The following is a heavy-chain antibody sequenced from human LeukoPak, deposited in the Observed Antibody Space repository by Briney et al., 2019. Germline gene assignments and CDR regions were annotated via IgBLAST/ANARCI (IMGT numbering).Heavy chain of an antibody. Sequence: GGSLRLSCAASGFTFSDYYMSWIRQAPGKGLEWVSGISWNSDSIGYADSVKGRFTISRDHAKNSLYLQMDSLRIEDTALYYCAKGEVATGHDAFDIWGQGTMVTVSS. V-gene: IGHV3-9*01. J-gene: IGHJ3*02. CDR1: GFTFSDYY. CDR2: ISWNSDSI. CDR3: AKGEVATGHDAFDI. D-gene: IGHD1-1*01.